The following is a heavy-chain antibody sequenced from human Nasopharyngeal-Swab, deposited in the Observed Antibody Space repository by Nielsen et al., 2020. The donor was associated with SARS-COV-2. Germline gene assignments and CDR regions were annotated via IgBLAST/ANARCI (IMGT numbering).Heavy chain of an antibody. D-gene: IGHD3-9*01. V-gene: IGHV1-2*02. CDR1: GYTLSDHF. CDR3: ARQLDLYFAFDL. CDR2: INPKSGET. Sequence: ASVKVSCKASGYTLSDHFIHWIRQAPGHGPEWMGWINPKSGETKYAQRFQDRVTVTRDTSFTTAFMDLSSLRPDDTAVYYCARQLDLYFAFDLWGQGTLVTVSS. J-gene: IGHJ4*02.